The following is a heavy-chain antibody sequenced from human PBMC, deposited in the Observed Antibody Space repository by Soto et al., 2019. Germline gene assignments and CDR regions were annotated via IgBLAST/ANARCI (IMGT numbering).Heavy chain of an antibody. CDR1: GFTFSSYG. CDR3: AKVRGAAAAGMSFFDY. J-gene: IGHJ4*02. D-gene: IGHD6-13*01. Sequence: GGSLRLSCAASGFTFSSYGMHWVRQAPGKGLEWVAVISYDGSNKYYADSVKGRFTISRDNSKNTLYLQMNSLRAEDTAVYYCAKVRGAAAAGMSFFDYWGQGTLVTVSS. V-gene: IGHV3-30*18. CDR2: ISYDGSNK.